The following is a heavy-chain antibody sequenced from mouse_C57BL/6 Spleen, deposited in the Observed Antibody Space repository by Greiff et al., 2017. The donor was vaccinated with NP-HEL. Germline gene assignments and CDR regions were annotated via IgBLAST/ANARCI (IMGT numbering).Heavy chain of an antibody. CDR1: GYTFTDYY. CDR3: AKTTVVASYWYFDV. J-gene: IGHJ1*03. Sequence: EVQLQQSGPELVKPGASVKISCKASGYTFTDYYMNWVKQSPGKSLEWIGDINPNNGGTSYNQKFKGKATLTVDKSSSTAYMELRSLTSEDSAVYYGAKTTVVASYWYFDVWGTGTTVTVSS. D-gene: IGHD1-1*01. CDR2: INPNNGGT. V-gene: IGHV1-26*01.